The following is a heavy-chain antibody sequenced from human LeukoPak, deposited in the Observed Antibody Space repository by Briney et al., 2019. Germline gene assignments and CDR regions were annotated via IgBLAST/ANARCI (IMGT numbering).Heavy chain of an antibody. J-gene: IGHJ4*02. V-gene: IGHV3-21*01. CDR1: GFTFSSYA. Sequence: GGSLRLSCAASGFTFSSYAMSWVRQAPGKGLEWVSSISSSSSYIYYADSVKGRFTISRDNAKNSLYLQMNSLRAEDTAVYYCARGRGYSGYDFRRFDYWGQGTLVTVSS. D-gene: IGHD5-12*01. CDR3: ARGRGYSGYDFRRFDY. CDR2: ISSSSSYI.